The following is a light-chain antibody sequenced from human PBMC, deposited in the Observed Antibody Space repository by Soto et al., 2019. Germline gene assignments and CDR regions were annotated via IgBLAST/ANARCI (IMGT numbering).Light chain of an antibody. CDR2: KAS. J-gene: IGKJ2*01. CDR3: QQYNSYSRT. V-gene: IGKV1-5*03. CDR1: QSVSVW. Sequence: DSQMTQSPATMSASVGDRVTITCRASQSVSVWLAWYQQKPGKAPNLLMYKASILASGVPSRFSGSGSGTEFTLTISSLQPDDFATYYCQQYNSYSRTFGQGTELEIK.